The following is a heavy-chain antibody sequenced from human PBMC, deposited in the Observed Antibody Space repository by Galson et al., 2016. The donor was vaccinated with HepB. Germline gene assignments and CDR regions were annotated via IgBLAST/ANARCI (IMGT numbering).Heavy chain of an antibody. D-gene: IGHD3-10*01. V-gene: IGHV3-23*01. Sequence: SLRLSCAASGFIFSNYAMSWVRQAPGKGLEWVSNINASGGRTYYADSVKGRFTISRDNSRDMVYLQMNSLRAEDTAVYYCATRGDYYYAMDVWGQGTTVIVSS. CDR3: ATRGDYYYAMDV. CDR1: GFIFSNYA. CDR2: INASGGRT. J-gene: IGHJ6*02.